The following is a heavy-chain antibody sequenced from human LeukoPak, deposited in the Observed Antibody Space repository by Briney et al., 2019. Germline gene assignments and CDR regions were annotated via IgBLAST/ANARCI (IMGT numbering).Heavy chain of an antibody. D-gene: IGHD3-22*01. J-gene: IGHJ3*02. CDR3: AREDRAYYYDSSGYYFDAFDI. V-gene: IGHV1-69*01. CDR2: IITIFGTA. CDR1: GGTFSSYA. Sequence: GSSVKVSCKASGGTFSSYAISWVRQAPGQGLEWMGGIITIFGTANYAQKFQGRVTITADESTSTAYMELSSLRSEDTAVYYCAREDRAYYYDSSGYYFDAFDIWGQGTMVTVSS.